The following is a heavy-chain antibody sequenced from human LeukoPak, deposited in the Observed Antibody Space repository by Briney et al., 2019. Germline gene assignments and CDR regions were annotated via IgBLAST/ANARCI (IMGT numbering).Heavy chain of an antibody. CDR3: ARDDSSGGFNY. V-gene: IGHV4-39*02. CDR2: IYYSGST. J-gene: IGHJ4*02. Sequence: SETLSLTCTVSGGSISSSSYYWGWIRQPPGKGLEWIGSIYYSGSTYYIPSLKSRVTISVDTSKNQFSLKLSSVTAADTAVYYCARDDSSGGFNYWGQGTLVTVST. D-gene: IGHD3-22*01. CDR1: GGSISSSSYY.